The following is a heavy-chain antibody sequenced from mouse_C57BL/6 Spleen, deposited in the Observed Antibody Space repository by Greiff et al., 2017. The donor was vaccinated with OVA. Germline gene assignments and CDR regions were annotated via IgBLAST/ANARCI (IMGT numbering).Heavy chain of an antibody. J-gene: IGHJ3*01. CDR1: GYAFTNYL. CDR2: INPGSGGT. Sequence: QVQLKESGAELVRPGTSVKVSCKASGYAFTNYLIEWVKQRPGQGLEWIGVINPGSGGTNYNEKFKGKATLTADKSSSTAYMQLSSLTSEDSAVYFCATYGNSFAYWGQGTLVTVSA. D-gene: IGHD2-1*01. CDR3: ATYGNSFAY. V-gene: IGHV1-54*01.